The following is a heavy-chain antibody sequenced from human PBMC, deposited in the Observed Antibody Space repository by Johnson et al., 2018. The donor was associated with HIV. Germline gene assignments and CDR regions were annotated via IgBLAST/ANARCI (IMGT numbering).Heavy chain of an antibody. V-gene: IGHV3-73*01. D-gene: IGHD6-13*01. CDR2: VRNRANNFAT. J-gene: IGHJ3*02. Sequence: VQLVESGGHLVQPGGSLRLSCAASGFTFDDYGMSWVRQAPGKGLEWVGRVRNRANNFATLYSASVEGRSTVSRDVSKNMAYLRLSRLRAEDAAVYYCTAGRRGSKSYSNTFYYAFDIWGQGTTVTVSS. CDR1: GFTFDDYG. CDR3: TAGRRGSKSYSNTFYYAFDI.